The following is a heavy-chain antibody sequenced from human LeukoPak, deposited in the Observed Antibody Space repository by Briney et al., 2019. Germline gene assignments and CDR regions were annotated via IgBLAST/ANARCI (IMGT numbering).Heavy chain of an antibody. Sequence: GGSLRLSCAAPGFTFSSYWMTWVRQAPGKGLEWVANIKRDGSEKNYVDSVKGRFTISRDNVKNSLYLQMNSLRAEDTAVYYCARTAYGDYSWGQGTLVTVSS. CDR2: IKRDGSEK. D-gene: IGHD4-17*01. V-gene: IGHV3-7*01. CDR3: ARTAYGDYS. CDR1: GFTFSSYW. J-gene: IGHJ4*02.